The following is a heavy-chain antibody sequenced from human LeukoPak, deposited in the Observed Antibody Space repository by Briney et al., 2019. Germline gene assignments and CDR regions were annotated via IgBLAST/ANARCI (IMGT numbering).Heavy chain of an antibody. CDR3: ARDGSGSYSIYYYGMDV. Sequence: GASVKVSCKASGYTFTSYYMHWVRQAPGQGLEWMGIINPSGGSTSYAQKFQGRVTMTRDTSTSTVYMELSSLGSEDTAVYYCARDGSGSYSIYYYGMDVWGQGTTVTVS. J-gene: IGHJ6*02. CDR2: INPSGGST. D-gene: IGHD3-10*01. CDR1: GYTFTSYY. V-gene: IGHV1-46*01.